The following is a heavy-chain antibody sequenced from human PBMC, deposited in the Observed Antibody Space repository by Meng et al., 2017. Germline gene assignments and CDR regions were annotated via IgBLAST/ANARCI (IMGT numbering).Heavy chain of an antibody. D-gene: IGHD2-15*01. CDR1: GGTFSSYA. V-gene: IGHV1-69*05. CDR3: ARAIYCSGGSCYGVFDY. CDR2: IIPIFGTA. Sequence: SVKVSCKASGGTFSSYAISWVRQAPGQGLEWMGGIIPIFGTANYAQKFQGRVTITTDESTSTAYMELSSLRSEDTAVYYCARAIYCSGGSCYGVFDYWGQGTLVTVSS. J-gene: IGHJ4*02.